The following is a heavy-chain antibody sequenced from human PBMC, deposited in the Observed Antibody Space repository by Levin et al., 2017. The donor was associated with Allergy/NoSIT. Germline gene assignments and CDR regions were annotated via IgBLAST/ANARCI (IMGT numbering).Heavy chain of an antibody. CDR2: IHPDSGVT. J-gene: IGHJ4*02. D-gene: IGHD2-8*02. V-gene: IGHV1-2*06. CDR3: ARGDFVLVVFGL. Sequence: GASVKVSCKASGYTFTGYYLHWVRQAPEQSLEWMGRIHPDSGVTNYAQKFRGRVTMTRDTSISTAYMELSRLRSDDTADYYCARGDFVLVVFGLWGQGTLVTVSS. CDR1: GYTFTGYY.